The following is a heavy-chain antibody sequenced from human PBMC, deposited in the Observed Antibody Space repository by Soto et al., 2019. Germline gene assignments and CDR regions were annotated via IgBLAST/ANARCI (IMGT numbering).Heavy chain of an antibody. CDR1: GYTFTTYN. V-gene: IGHV1-8*01. D-gene: IGHD2-8*01. CDR2: MNPNSGNT. CDR3: LRYGVAATY. Sequence: ASVKVSCKASGYTFTTYNINWVRQATGQGLEWMGWMNPNSGNTGYAQKFQDRITLTRDTSINTAYMELSSLRSDDTAVYFCLRYGVAATYWGQGTQVTVSP. J-gene: IGHJ4*02.